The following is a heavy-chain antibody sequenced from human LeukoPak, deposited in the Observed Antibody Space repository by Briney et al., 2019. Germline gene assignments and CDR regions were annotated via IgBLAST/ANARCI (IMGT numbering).Heavy chain of an antibody. J-gene: IGHJ5*02. CDR3: APRLPHVLQNGYWFDP. CDR1: GFSLSTSGVG. CDR2: IYWDDDK. Sequence: SGPTLVKPTQTLTLTCTFSGFSLSTSGVGVGWIRQPPGKALEWLALIYWDDDKRYSPSLKSRLTITKDTSKNQVVLTMTNMDPVDTATYYCAPRLPHVLQNGYWFDPWGQGTLVTVSS. V-gene: IGHV2-5*02. D-gene: IGHD2-8*01.